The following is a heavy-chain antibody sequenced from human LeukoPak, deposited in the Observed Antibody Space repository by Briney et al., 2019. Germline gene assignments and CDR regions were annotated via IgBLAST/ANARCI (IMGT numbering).Heavy chain of an antibody. D-gene: IGHD3-22*01. Sequence: PGGSLRLSCSASGFTFSNYAMHWVRQAPGKGLEYVSAISDNGGTTYYADSVKGRFTISRDNSKNTLYLQMNSLRAEDTAVYYCAKDFVAGITMIVVVIPYYGMDVWGQGTTVTVSS. J-gene: IGHJ6*02. V-gene: IGHV3-64*04. CDR3: AKDFVAGITMIVVVIPYYGMDV. CDR2: ISDNGGTT. CDR1: GFTFSNYA.